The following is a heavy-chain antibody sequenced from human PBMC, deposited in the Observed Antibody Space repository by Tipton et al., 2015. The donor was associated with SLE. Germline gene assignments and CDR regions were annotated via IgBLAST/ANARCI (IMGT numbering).Heavy chain of an antibody. J-gene: IGHJ4*02. CDR1: GFTFSSYG. CDR3: VKDVASTGTNYFDF. D-gene: IGHD1-1*01. V-gene: IGHV3-30*02. CDR2: IRYDGSNK. Sequence: SLRLSCAASGFTFSSYGMHWVRQAPGKGLEWVAFIRYDGSNKYYADSVKARFTISRDNAKKSLYLQMNSLRVEDMAFYYCVKDVASTGTNYFDFWGQGTLVTVSS.